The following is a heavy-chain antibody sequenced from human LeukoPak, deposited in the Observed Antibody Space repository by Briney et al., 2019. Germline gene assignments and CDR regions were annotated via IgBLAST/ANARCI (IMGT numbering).Heavy chain of an antibody. D-gene: IGHD3-22*01. V-gene: IGHV3-30*03. J-gene: IGHJ6*02. CDR1: GFTFSSYG. Sequence: GGSLRLSCAASGFTFSSYGMHWVRQAPGKGLEWVAVISYDGSNKYYADSVKGRFTISRDNAKNSLYLQMNSLRAEDTAVYYCARDRIEDYYDSSGYPNRHYGMDVWGQGTTVTVSS. CDR3: ARDRIEDYYDSSGYPNRHYGMDV. CDR2: ISYDGSNK.